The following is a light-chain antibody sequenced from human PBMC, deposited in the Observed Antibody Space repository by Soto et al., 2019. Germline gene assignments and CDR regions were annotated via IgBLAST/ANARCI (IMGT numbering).Light chain of an antibody. CDR1: QSLSSR. CDR2: ETS. J-gene: IGKJ2*01. V-gene: IGKV1-39*01. Sequence: DIQMTQSPSSLSASVGDRVTITCRASQSLSSRLTWYQQKPGEAPKLLIYETSSLQSGVPSRFSGSGSETDFTLTINSLQHEDFPTYYCQQSFSPPYTFGQGTKVDIK. CDR3: QQSFSPPYT.